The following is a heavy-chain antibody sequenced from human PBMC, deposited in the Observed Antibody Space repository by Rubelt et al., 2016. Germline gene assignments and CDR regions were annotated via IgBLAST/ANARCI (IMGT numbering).Heavy chain of an antibody. CDR1: GGSISSSNW. CDR2: IYHSGST. CDR3: ARWERSGYGSGYGDGMDV. J-gene: IGHJ6*02. D-gene: IGHD3-22*01. V-gene: IGHV4-4*02. Sequence: QVQLQESGPGLVKPSGTLSLTCAVSGGSISSSNWWSWVRQPPGKGLEWIGEIYHSGSTNYNPSLNIRVTISVDKSKNQFSRKLSSVTAADTAVYYCARWERSGYGSGYGDGMDVWGQGTTVTVSS.